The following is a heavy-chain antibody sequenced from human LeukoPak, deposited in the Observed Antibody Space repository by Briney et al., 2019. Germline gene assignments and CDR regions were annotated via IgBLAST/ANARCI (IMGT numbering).Heavy chain of an antibody. CDR1: GVSLNGFY. J-gene: IGHJ5*02. V-gene: IGHV4-34*01. CDR2: GSDRGGT. CDR3: ARARSAAVTGWFDP. Sequence: SETLSLTCAVYGVSLNGFYWSWIRQSPGEGLEWIGEGSDRGGTKYNPSLKSRVTISVDRSKNQFSLKLSSVTAADTAVYYCARARSAAVTGWFDPWGQGTLVTVSS. D-gene: IGHD6-13*01.